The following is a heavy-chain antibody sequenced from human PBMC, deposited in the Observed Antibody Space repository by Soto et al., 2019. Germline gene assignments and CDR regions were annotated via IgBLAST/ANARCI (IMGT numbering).Heavy chain of an antibody. CDR1: GGSTRNYL. CDR2: IYYSGRT. J-gene: IGHJ4*02. V-gene: IGHV4-59*08. Sequence: SETLSLPYTVPGGSTRNYLWSCIRQTPGKGLEWIGYIYYSGRTNYKPSLKSRVTISVDTSKNQFSLKLSSVTAADTAVYYCARHGDRITMVRGTAFDYWGQGTLVTVSS. CDR3: ARHGDRITMVRGTAFDY. D-gene: IGHD3-10*01.